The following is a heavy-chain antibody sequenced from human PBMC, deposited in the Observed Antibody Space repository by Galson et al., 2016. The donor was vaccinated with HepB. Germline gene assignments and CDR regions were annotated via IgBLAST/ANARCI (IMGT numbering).Heavy chain of an antibody. D-gene: IGHD6-13*01. Sequence: SVKVSCKASGGTFSSYGITWVRQAPGQGLEWMGGIIPIFGTTNYAPRFQGRVTIIADESTSTAYMEMSSLRSEDTAVYYCARAHAAAVVSYRFDSWGQGTLVTVSS. CDR2: IIPIFGTT. J-gene: IGHJ4*02. CDR3: ARAHAAAVVSYRFDS. CDR1: GGTFSSYG. V-gene: IGHV1-69*13.